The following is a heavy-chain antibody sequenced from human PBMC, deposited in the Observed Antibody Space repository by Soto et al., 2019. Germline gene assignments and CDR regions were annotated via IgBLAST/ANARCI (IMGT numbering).Heavy chain of an antibody. D-gene: IGHD2-15*01. J-gene: IGHJ4*02. CDR1: GFTFSSHA. V-gene: IGHV3-23*01. CDR2: ISGGAEGA. Sequence: EVQLLESGGGLVQLGGALRLSCAASGFTFSSHAMSWVRQAPGKGLEWVSSISGGAEGAYYADSVKGRFTISRDNSNNTLYLQMNSLRAEDTAVYYCARDLWWYLHWGQGTLVTVSS. CDR3: ARDLWWYLH.